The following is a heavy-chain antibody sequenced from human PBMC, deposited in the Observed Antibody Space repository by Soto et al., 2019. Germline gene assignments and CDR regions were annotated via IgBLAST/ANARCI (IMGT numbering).Heavy chain of an antibody. J-gene: IGHJ4*02. Sequence: PRLSCAASGFTFSSYAMSWVRQAPGKGLEWVSAISGSGGSTYYADSVKGRFTISRDNSKNTLYLQMNSLRAEDTAVYYCAKDGMATIPRYYFDYWGQGTLVTVSS. CDR3: AKDGMATIPRYYFDY. CDR2: ISGSGGST. CDR1: GFTFSSYA. V-gene: IGHV3-23*01. D-gene: IGHD5-12*01.